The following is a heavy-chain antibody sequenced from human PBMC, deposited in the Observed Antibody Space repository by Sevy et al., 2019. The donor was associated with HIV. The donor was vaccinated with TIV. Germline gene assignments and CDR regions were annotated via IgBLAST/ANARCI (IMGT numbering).Heavy chain of an antibody. CDR3: AKGNDGAKAGAFDI. Sequence: QLGGSLRLSCAASGFTFSSYGMHWVRQAPGKGLEWVAFIRYDGSNKYYADSVKGRFTISRDNSKNTLYLQMNSLRAEDTAVYYCAKGNDGAKAGAFDIWGQGTMVTVSS. CDR1: GFTFSSYG. CDR2: IRYDGSNK. J-gene: IGHJ3*02. V-gene: IGHV3-30*02. D-gene: IGHD1-1*01.